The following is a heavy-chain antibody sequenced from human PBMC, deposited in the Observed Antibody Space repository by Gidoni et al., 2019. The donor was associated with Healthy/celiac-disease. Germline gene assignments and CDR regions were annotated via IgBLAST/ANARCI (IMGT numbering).Heavy chain of an antibody. CDR3: AREPEIAARPMGYFQH. V-gene: IGHV3-33*01. J-gene: IGHJ1*01. D-gene: IGHD6-6*01. CDR1: GFTCSDHG. Sequence: QVKLVESGGGVVQPGRSRSLSLPAAGFTCSDHGMHWVRQAPGQGLEWVAVIWYDGSNKYYADSVKGRFTISRDNSKNTLYLQMNSLRAEDTAVYYCAREPEIAARPMGYFQHWGQGTLVTVSS. CDR2: IWYDGSNK.